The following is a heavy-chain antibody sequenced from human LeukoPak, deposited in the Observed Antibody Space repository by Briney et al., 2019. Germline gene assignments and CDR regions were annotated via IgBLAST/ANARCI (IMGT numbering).Heavy chain of an antibody. D-gene: IGHD1-26*01. J-gene: IGHJ4*02. CDR2: ISNSDSST. V-gene: IGHV3-23*01. CDR3: AKDSHILLGSTFDY. Sequence: PAGSLRLSCAASGFTFSSYAMSWLRQAPGQGLEWVSTISNSDSSTYYADSGKGRFTSYRDNSKNTMYLQMNRVKAEDTGVYYCAKDSHILLGSTFDYWGQGTLVTVSS. CDR1: GFTFSSYA.